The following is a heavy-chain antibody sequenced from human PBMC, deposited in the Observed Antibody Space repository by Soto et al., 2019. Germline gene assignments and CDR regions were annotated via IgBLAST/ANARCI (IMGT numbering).Heavy chain of an antibody. J-gene: IGHJ3*02. Sequence: GGSLRLSCAASGFTFSSYAMSWVRQAPGKGLEWVSAISGSGGSTYYADSVKGRFTISRDNSKNTLYLQMNSLRAEDTAVYYCARARKLLLWLGELSGGAFDIWGQGTMVTVSS. CDR2: ISGSGGST. CDR1: GFTFSSYA. D-gene: IGHD3-10*01. V-gene: IGHV3-23*01. CDR3: ARARKLLLWLGELSGGAFDI.